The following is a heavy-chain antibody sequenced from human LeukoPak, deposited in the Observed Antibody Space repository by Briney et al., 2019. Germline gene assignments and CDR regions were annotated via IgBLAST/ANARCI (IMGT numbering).Heavy chain of an antibody. CDR1: GFTSSTFG. V-gene: IGHV3-21*06. CDR3: ARGGHSYDY. J-gene: IGHJ4*02. D-gene: IGHD5-18*01. CDR2: ISGSSSSI. Sequence: GGTLRLSCAASGFTSSTFGMNWVRQAPGKGLEWVSSISGSSSSIYYADSVKGRFTISRDNAENSLYLQMNSLRAEDTAVYYCARGGHSYDYWGQGTLVTVSS.